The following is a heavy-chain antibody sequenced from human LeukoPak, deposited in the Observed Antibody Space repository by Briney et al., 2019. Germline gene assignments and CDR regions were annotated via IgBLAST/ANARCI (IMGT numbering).Heavy chain of an antibody. CDR1: GGSFSAYY. CDR2: INHSGST. Sequence: SGTLSLTSALSGGSFSAYYWSWIPEPPGKGVRWSGEINHSGSTNYNPSLKSRVTISVDTSKNQFSLKLNSVSAADTAVYYCASHGDRSRYYFDYWGQGTLVTVSS. D-gene: IGHD5-24*01. J-gene: IGHJ4*02. V-gene: IGHV4-34*01. CDR3: ASHGDRSRYYFDY.